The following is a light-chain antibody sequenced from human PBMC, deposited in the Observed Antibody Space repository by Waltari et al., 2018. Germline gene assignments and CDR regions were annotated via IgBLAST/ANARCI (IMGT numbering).Light chain of an antibody. CDR1: SNEIGDYNY. V-gene: IGLV2-14*03. CDR2: DVT. J-gene: IGLJ3*02. CDR3: TSFSTISTSL. Sequence: SALTQPASVSGSPGQSLTISCTGTSNEIGDYNYVSWYQHQSGKAPKLMIYDVTERPSGVSNRFSGSKSGNTASLTISGLQADDEADYYCTSFSTISTSLFGGGTKVTVL.